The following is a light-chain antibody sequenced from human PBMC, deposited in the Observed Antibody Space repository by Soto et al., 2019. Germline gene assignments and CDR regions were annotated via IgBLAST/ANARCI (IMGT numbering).Light chain of an antibody. J-gene: IGLJ1*01. Sequence: SALTQPRSVSGSPGQSVTISCTGTSSDVGGYNYVSWYQQHPGKAPKLMIYDVGKRPSGVPDRFSGSKSGNTASLTISGLQAEDEADYYCCSYAGSYTDVFGTGTKLTVL. CDR3: CSYAGSYTDV. V-gene: IGLV2-11*01. CDR2: DVG. CDR1: SSDVGGYNY.